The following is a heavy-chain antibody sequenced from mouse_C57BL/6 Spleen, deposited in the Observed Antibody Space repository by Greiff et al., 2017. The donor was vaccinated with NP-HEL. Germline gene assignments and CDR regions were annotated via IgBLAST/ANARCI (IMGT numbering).Heavy chain of an antibody. Sequence: EVQLQQSGPELVKPGASVKISCKASGYTFTDYYMNWVKQSNGKSLEWIGDINPKNGGTSYNQKFKGKATLTVDKYSSTALLELRSLTSEDSAVYYCGRGGTAQYAMDYWGQGTSLTVSS. CDR1: GYTFTDYY. D-gene: IGHD3-2*02. CDR2: INPKNGGT. CDR3: GRGGTAQYAMDY. V-gene: IGHV1-26*01. J-gene: IGHJ4*01.